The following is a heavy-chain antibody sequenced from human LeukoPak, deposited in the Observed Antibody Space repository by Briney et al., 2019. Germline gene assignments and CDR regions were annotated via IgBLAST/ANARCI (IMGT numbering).Heavy chain of an antibody. CDR3: ARRRLYYYGSGSYALSAFDI. Sequence: SETLSLTCTVSGGSISSSSYYWGWIRQPPGKGLEWIGSIYYSGSTYYNPSLKSRVTILVDTSKNQFSLQLTSVTAADTAVYYCARRRLYYYGSGSYALSAFDIWGQGTMVTVSS. V-gene: IGHV4-39*07. CDR1: GGSISSSSYY. D-gene: IGHD3-10*01. CDR2: IYYSGST. J-gene: IGHJ3*02.